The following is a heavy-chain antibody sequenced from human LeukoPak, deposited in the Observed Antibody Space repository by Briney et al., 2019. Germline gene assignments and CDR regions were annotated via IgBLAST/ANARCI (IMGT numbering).Heavy chain of an antibody. D-gene: IGHD3-10*01. J-gene: IGHJ4*02. CDR2: INPNSGGT. CDR3: ARDYYGSGSHPGY. V-gene: IGHV1-2*04. Sequence: ASVKVSCKASGYTFTGYYMHWVRQAPGQGLEWMGWINPNSGGTNYAQKFQGWVTMTRDTSISTAYMELSRLRSDDTAVYYCARDYYGSGSHPGYWGQGTLVTVSS. CDR1: GYTFTGYY.